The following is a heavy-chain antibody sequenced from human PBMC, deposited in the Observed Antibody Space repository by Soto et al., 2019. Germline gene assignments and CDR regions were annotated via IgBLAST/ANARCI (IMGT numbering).Heavy chain of an antibody. V-gene: IGHV3-21*01. CDR3: AREGDYDFGSGYWVQETRHYGMDV. CDR2: ISSSSSYI. J-gene: IGHJ6*02. Sequence: EVQLVESGGGLVKPGGSLRLSCAASGFTFSSYSMNWVRQAPGKGLEWVSSISSSSSYIYYADSVKGRFTISRDNAKNSLYLQINSLRAEDTAVYYCAREGDYDFGSGYWVQETRHYGMDVWGQGTTVIVSS. CDR1: GFTFSSYS. D-gene: IGHD3-3*01.